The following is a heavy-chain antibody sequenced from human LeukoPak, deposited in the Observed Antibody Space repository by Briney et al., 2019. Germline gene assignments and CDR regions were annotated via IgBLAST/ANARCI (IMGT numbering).Heavy chain of an antibody. V-gene: IGHV3-13*01. CDR3: ARGGSTRSYYHYGMDV. CDR1: GFTFSSYD. J-gene: IGHJ6*02. D-gene: IGHD2-2*01. Sequence: PGGSLRLSCAASGFTFSSYDMHWVRQATGKGLEWVSAIGTAGDTYYPGSVKGRFTISRENAKNSLYLQMNSLRAGDTAVYYCARGGSTRSYYHYGMDVWGQGTTVTVSS. CDR2: IGTAGDT.